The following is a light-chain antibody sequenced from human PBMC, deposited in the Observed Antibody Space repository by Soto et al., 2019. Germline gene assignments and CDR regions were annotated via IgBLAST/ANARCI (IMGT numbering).Light chain of an antibody. V-gene: IGLV2-14*01. Sequence: QSALTQPASVSGSPGQSITISCTGSSSDVGSYQYVSWYQQHPGKVPKVMIYDVSSRPSGVSDRFSGSKSGNTASLTISGLQAEDEADYYCSSATSSSTDYVFGTGTKLTVL. CDR2: DVS. CDR3: SSATSSSTDYV. CDR1: SSDVGSYQY. J-gene: IGLJ1*01.